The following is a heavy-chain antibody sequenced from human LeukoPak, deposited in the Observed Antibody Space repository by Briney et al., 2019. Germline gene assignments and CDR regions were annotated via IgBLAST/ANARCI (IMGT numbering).Heavy chain of an antibody. Sequence: GGSLRLSCAASGFTFSSYAMSWVRQAPGKGLEWVSPISGSGGSTYYADSVKGRFTISRDNSKDTLYLQMNSLRAEDTAVYYCAKFPPTKYCSGGSCYSGYWGQGTLVTVSS. D-gene: IGHD2-15*01. CDR2: ISGSGGST. CDR1: GFTFSSYA. J-gene: IGHJ4*02. CDR3: AKFPPTKYCSGGSCYSGY. V-gene: IGHV3-23*01.